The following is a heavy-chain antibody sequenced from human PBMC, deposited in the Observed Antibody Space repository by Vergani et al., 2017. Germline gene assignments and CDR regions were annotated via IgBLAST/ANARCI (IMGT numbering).Heavy chain of an antibody. CDR2: IYHSGST. CDR1: GGSISSSNW. CDR3: ARRGVVPAAIPSFDY. J-gene: IGHJ4*02. Sequence: QVQLQESGPGLVKPSGTLSLTCAVSGGSISSSNWWSWVRQPPGKGLEWIGEIYHSGSTNYNPSLKRRVTISVDKSKNQFSLKLSSVTAADTAVYYCARRGVVPAAIPSFDYWGQGTLVTVSS. V-gene: IGHV4-4*02. D-gene: IGHD2-2*01.